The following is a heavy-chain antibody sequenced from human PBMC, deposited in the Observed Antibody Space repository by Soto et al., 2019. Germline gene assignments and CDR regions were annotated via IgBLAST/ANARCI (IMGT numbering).Heavy chain of an antibody. CDR2: IIPIFGTA. J-gene: IGHJ6*02. CDR1: GGTFSSYA. V-gene: IGHV1-69*13. D-gene: IGHD2-15*01. CDR3: ARDGVVVAATHYYYGMDV. Sequence: GASVKVSCKASGGTFSSYAISGVRQAPGQGLEWMGGIIPIFGTANYAQKFQGRVTITADESTSTAYMELSSLRSEDTAVYYCARDGVVVAATHYYYGMDVWGQGTTVTVSS.